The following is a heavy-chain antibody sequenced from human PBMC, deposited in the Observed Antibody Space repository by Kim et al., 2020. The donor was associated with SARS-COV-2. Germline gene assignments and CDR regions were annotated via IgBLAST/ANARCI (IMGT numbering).Heavy chain of an antibody. V-gene: IGHV4-39*01. Sequence: SETLSLTCTVSGGSISSSSYYWGWIRQPPGKGLEWIGSIYYSGSTYYNPSLKSRVTISVDTSKNQFSLKLSSVTAADTAVYYCATEFGEYYYGMDVWGQGTTVTVSS. CDR3: ATEFGEYYYGMDV. D-gene: IGHD3-10*01. J-gene: IGHJ6*02. CDR1: GGSISSSSYY. CDR2: IYYSGST.